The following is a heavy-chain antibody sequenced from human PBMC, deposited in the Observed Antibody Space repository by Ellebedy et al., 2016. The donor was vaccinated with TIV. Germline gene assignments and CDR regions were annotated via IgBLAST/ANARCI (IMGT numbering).Heavy chain of an antibody. CDR1: GFTFSSYW. CDR2: MKEDGSEI. Sequence: GESLKISXAASGFTFSSYWMTWVRQAPGKGLEWVAYMKEDGSEIYYVDSVKGRFTISRDNAKNSLYLQMNRLRDEDTAVYYCARGVVATIPFFDYWGQGTLVTVSS. D-gene: IGHD5-12*01. CDR3: ARGVVATIPFFDY. J-gene: IGHJ4*02. V-gene: IGHV3-7*01.